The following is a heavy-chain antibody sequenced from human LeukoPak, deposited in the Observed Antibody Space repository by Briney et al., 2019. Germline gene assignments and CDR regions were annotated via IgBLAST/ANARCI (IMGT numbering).Heavy chain of an antibody. J-gene: IGHJ3*02. CDR3: ARGERWLQLGDAFDI. CDR1: GGSISSGGYY. D-gene: IGHD5-24*01. V-gene: IGHV4-31*03. CDR2: IYYSGST. Sequence: SESLSLTCTVSGGSISSGGYYCSWIRQHPGKGLEWIGYIYYSGSTYYNPSLKSRVTISVDTSKNQFSLKLSSVTAADTAVYYCARGERWLQLGDAFDIWGQGTMVTDSS.